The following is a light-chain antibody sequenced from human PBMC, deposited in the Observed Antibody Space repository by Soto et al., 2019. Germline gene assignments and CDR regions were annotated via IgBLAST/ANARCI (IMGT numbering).Light chain of an antibody. Sequence: HPVLTQSSSASASLGSSVKLTCTLSSGHSSYIIAWHQQQPGKAPRYLMKLEGSGTYNKGSGVPDRFSGSGSGADRYLTISNLQSEDEADYYCETWDTNTRVFGGGTKLTVL. CDR2: LEGSGTY. CDR1: SGHSSYI. J-gene: IGLJ3*02. CDR3: ETWDTNTRV. V-gene: IGLV4-60*03.